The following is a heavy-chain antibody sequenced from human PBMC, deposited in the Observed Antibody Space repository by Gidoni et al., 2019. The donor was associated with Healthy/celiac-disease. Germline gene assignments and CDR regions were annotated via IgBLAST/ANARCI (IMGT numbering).Heavy chain of an antibody. CDR2: IIPIFGTA. CDR3: ACSGSYGFFCDY. CDR1: GGTFSSYA. D-gene: IGHD1-26*01. Sequence: QVQLVQSGAEVQKPGSSVNVSGQASGGTFSSYAISWVRQAPGQGLEWMGGIIPIFGTANYAQKFQGRVTITADESTSTAYMELSSLRSEDTAVYYCACSGSYGFFCDYWGQGTLVTVSS. J-gene: IGHJ4*02. V-gene: IGHV1-69*01.